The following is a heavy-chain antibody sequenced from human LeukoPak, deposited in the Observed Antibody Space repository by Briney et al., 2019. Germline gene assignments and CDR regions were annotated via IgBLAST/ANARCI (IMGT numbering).Heavy chain of an antibody. CDR2: IYYSGST. V-gene: IGHV4-59*08. J-gene: IGHJ6*02. CDR3: ARHDRNGMDV. Sequence: PSETLSLTCTVSGGSISRYYWSWIRQPPGKGLEWIGYIYYSGSTNYNPSLKSRVTISVDTSKNQFSLKLSSVTAADTAVYYCARHDRNGMDVWGQGTTVPVSS. CDR1: GGSISRYY.